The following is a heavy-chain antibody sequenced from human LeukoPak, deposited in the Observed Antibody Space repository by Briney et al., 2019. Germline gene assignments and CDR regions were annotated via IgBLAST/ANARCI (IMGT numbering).Heavy chain of an antibody. CDR2: INWNGGST. J-gene: IGHJ4*02. D-gene: IGHD6-13*01. CDR1: GFTFSSYG. V-gene: IGHV3-20*04. CDR3: ARDGSSSVYFDY. Sequence: GGSLRLSCSASGFTFSSYGMSWVRHAPGKGLEWVSGINWNGGSTGYADSVKGRFTISRDNAKNSLNLQMNSLRAEDTALYYCARDGSSSVYFDYWGQGTLVTVSS.